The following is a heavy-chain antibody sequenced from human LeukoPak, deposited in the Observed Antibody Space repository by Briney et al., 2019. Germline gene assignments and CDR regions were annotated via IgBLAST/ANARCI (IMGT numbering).Heavy chain of an antibody. CDR3: ARVLVHSSGYYYFDY. J-gene: IGHJ4*02. V-gene: IGHV4-34*01. Sequence: SETLSLTCAVYGVSFSGYYWSWIRQPPGKGLEWIGEINHSGSTNYNPSLKSRVTISVDTSKNQFSLKLSSVTAADTAVYYCARVLVHSSGYYYFDYWGQGTLVTVSS. D-gene: IGHD3-22*01. CDR2: INHSGST. CDR1: GVSFSGYY.